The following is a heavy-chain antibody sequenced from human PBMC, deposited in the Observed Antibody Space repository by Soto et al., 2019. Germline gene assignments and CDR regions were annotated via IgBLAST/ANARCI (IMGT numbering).Heavy chain of an antibody. Sequence: QVQLEQSGDEVKKPGASVKVSCKASGYIFVNYGIAWVRQAPGQGLEWLGWISPYTGNTYYATKVKGRLTLTTDTSTITAFMDLGSLTSADTAVYYCAMVDLYVTPTPQDVWGQGTTVTVSS. CDR2: ISPYTGNT. D-gene: IGHD3-16*01. V-gene: IGHV1-18*01. CDR3: AMVDLYVTPTPQDV. CDR1: GYIFVNYG. J-gene: IGHJ6*02.